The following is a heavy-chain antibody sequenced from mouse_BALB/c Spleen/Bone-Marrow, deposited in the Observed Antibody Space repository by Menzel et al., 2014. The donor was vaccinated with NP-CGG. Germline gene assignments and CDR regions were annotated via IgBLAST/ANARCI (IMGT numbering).Heavy chain of an antibody. J-gene: IGHJ3*01. CDR2: VNPYNDGT. V-gene: IGHV1-14*01. CDR1: GYSFTSYV. Sequence: EVQLQQSGPELVKPGASVKMSCKASGYSFTSYVIQWVKQKPGQGLEWIGYVNPYNDGTNYNEKFKGKATLTSDKSSSTAYMELSSLTSEDSAVYYCARWDYRYDGVWLAYWGQGTLVTVSA. D-gene: IGHD2-14*01. CDR3: ARWDYRYDGVWLAY.